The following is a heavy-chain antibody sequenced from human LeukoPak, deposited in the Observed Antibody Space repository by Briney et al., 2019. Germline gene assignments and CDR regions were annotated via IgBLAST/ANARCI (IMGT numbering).Heavy chain of an antibody. J-gene: IGHJ3*02. V-gene: IGHV1-2*02. CDR1: AYTFTGYY. Sequence: ASVKVSCTASAYTFTGYYMHWVRQAPGQGLEWMGWINPNSGGTNYAQKFQGRVTMTRDTSISTAYMELSRLRSDDTAVYYCAREGGHGYDAFDIWGQGTMVTVSS. CDR3: AREGGHGYDAFDI. D-gene: IGHD5-24*01. CDR2: INPNSGGT.